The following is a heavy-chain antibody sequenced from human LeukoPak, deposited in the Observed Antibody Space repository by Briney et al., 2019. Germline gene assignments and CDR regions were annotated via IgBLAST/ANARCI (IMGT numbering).Heavy chain of an antibody. V-gene: IGHV3-74*01. Sequence: GGSLRLSCAASGFTFSSYEMTWVRQAPGKGLVWVSRINTDGRSTNYADSVKGRFTISRDNARSTLYLQMNSLRAEDTAVYYCVNSLGGNDNWGQGTLVTVSS. D-gene: IGHD3-10*01. J-gene: IGHJ4*02. CDR3: VNSLGGNDN. CDR2: INTDGRST. CDR1: GFTFSSYE.